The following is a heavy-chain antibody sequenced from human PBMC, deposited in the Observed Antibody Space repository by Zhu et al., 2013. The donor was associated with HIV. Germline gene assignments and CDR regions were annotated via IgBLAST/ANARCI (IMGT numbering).Heavy chain of an antibody. V-gene: IGHV4-59*01. CDR1: GGSISSYY. Sequence: QVQLQESGPGLVKTSETLSLTCTVSGGSISSYYWSWIRQPPGKGLEWIGYIYYSGSTNYNPSLKSRVTISVDTSKNQFSLKLSSVTAADTAVYYCARVREDPTVTTSYGMGRLGPR. CDR2: IYYSGST. J-gene: IGHJ6*02. D-gene: IGHD4-17*01. CDR3: ARVREDPTVTTSYGMGR.